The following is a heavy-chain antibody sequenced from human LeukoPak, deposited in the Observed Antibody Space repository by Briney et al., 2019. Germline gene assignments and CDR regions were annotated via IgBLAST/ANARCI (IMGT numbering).Heavy chain of an antibody. CDR1: GFTFSSYG. D-gene: IGHD3-9*01. CDR3: ARATTYDILTGYFDY. J-gene: IGHJ4*02. V-gene: IGHV3-48*04. Sequence: GGTLRLSCAASGFTFSSYGMSWIRQAPGKGLEWVSYISSSGSTIYYADSVKGRFTISRDNAKNSLYLQMNSLRAEDTAVYYCARATTYDILTGYFDYWGQGTLVTVSS. CDR2: ISSSGSTI.